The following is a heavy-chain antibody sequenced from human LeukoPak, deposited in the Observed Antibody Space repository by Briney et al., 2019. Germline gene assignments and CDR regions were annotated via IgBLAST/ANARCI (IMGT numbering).Heavy chain of an antibody. CDR3: ATYTHWVAGDV. CDR2: MNQDGSAK. Sequence: GGTLRLSCAASGVTFSDSWMSWVCQGPREGLEWVANMNQDGSAKGYVDSVKGRFTISRDNARNSLYLQMSSLRPEDTAVYYCATYTHWVAGDVWGQGTTVTVSS. CDR1: GVTFSDSW. D-gene: IGHD3-16*01. V-gene: IGHV3-7*02. J-gene: IGHJ6*02.